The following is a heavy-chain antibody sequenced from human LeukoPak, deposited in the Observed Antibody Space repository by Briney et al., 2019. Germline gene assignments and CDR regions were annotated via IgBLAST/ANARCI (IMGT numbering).Heavy chain of an antibody. V-gene: IGHV3-7*01. D-gene: IGHD2-8*01. CDR1: GFSFGSYW. CDR2: IKQAGTQK. Sequence: GGSLRLSCAASGFSFGSYWMNWVRQAPGKGLEWVAAIKQAGTQKFYVDSVKGRFTISRDNANNSLFLQMNSLSVEDTAVYYYAREGGLGYCTNGICSTGYAFDIWGQGTMVTVSS. CDR3: AREGGLGYCTNGICSTGYAFDI. J-gene: IGHJ3*02.